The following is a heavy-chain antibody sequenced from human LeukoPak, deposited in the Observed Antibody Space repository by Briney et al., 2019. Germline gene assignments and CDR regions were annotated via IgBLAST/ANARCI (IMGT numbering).Heavy chain of an antibody. Sequence: KPSETLSLTCTVSGGSISSSSYYWGWIRQPPGKGLEWIGSIYYSGSTYYDPSLKSRVTISVDTSKNQFSLKLSSVTAADTAVYYCASLNRGYSGYDLDWGQGTLVTVSS. CDR3: ASLNRGYSGYDLD. CDR2: IYYSGST. V-gene: IGHV4-39*01. D-gene: IGHD5-12*01. J-gene: IGHJ4*02. CDR1: GGSISSSSYY.